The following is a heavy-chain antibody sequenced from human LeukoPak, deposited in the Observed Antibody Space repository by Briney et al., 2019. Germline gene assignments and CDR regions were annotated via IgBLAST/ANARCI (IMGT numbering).Heavy chain of an antibody. CDR1: GGSISIYY. D-gene: IGHD3-10*01. J-gene: IGHJ5*02. CDR2: IYYSGST. CDR3: ARGGYYGSGNDFRFDP. V-gene: IGHV4-59*01. Sequence: SETLSLTCTVSGGSISIYYWSWIRQPPGKGLEWIGYIYYSGSTNYKPSLKSRVTISVDTSKNQFSLKLSSVTAADTAVYYCARGGYYGSGNDFRFDPWGQGTLVTVSS.